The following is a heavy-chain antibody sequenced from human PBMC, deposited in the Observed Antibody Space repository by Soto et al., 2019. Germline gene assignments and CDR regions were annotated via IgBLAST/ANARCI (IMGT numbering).Heavy chain of an antibody. CDR3: GRRVGAAGGEINYYSYGRDF. CDR2: IYPGDSDT. V-gene: IGHV5-51*01. CDR1: GYSFTSYC. D-gene: IGHD6-13*01. Sequence: VESLKISCKGSGYSFTSYCIGWVRQMPGKGLEWMGIIYPGDSDTRYSPSFQGQVTISADKSISTAYLQWSSLKASDTAMYYWGRRVGAAGGEINYYSYGRDFGAQGTRVTV. J-gene: IGHJ6*02.